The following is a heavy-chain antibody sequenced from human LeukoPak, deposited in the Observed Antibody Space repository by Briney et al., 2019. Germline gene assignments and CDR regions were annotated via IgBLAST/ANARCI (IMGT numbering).Heavy chain of an antibody. CDR3: ARWGLYDSSGYLAY. CDR2: IYTSGST. D-gene: IGHD3-22*01. V-gene: IGHV4-4*07. Sequence: SETLSLTCTVSGGSISSYYWSWIRQPAGKGLEWIGRIYTSGSTNYNPSLKSRVTMSVDTYKNQFSLKLSSVTAADTAVYYCARWGLYDSSGYLAYWGQGTLVTVSS. J-gene: IGHJ4*02. CDR1: GGSISSYY.